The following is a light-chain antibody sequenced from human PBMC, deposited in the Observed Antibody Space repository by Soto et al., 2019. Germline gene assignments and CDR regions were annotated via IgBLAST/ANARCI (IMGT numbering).Light chain of an antibody. CDR1: QSVSSSY. CDR2: GAS. J-gene: IGKJ4*01. Sequence: EIVLTQSPGTLYLSPGARATLSCRASQSVSSSYLAWYQQKPGQAPRLLIYGASSRATGIPDRFSGSGSGTDFTLTISRLEPEDFAVYYCQQYGSSPSLTFCGGTKVEIK. V-gene: IGKV3-20*01. CDR3: QQYGSSPSLT.